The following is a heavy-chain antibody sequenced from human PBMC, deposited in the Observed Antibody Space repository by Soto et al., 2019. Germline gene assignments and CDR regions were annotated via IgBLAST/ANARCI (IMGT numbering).Heavy chain of an antibody. CDR1: GFTFSSYA. CDR2: ISYDGSNK. Sequence: QVQLVESGGGVVQPGRSLRLSCAASGFTFSSYAMHWVRQAPGKGLEWVAVISYDGSNKYYADSVKGRFTISRDNSKNTLYLQMNSLRAKDTAVYYCARDRRLYYYYYGMDVWGQGTTVTVSS. V-gene: IGHV3-30-3*01. J-gene: IGHJ6*02. CDR3: ARDRRLYYYYYGMDV.